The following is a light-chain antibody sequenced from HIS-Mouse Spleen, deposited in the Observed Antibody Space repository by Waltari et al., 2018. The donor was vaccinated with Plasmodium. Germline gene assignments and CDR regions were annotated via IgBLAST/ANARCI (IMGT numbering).Light chain of an antibody. J-gene: IGLJ2*01. CDR2: DVS. CDR3: SSYTSSSTLV. Sequence: QSALTQPASVSGSPGQSITISCTGTSSDVGGYNYLSWYQQHPGKAPQLMIYDVSNRPSGVSNRFSGSKSGNTASLTISGLQAEDEADYYCSSYTSSSTLVFGGGTKLTVL. V-gene: IGLV2-14*03. CDR1: SSDVGGYNY.